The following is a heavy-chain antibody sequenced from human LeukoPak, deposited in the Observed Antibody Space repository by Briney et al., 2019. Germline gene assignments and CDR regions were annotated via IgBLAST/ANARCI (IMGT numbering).Heavy chain of an antibody. CDR1: GGSISSYY. V-gene: IGHV4-59*01. D-gene: IGHD2-21*02. CDR3: ASGYCGGACQLGGVDM. J-gene: IGHJ3*02. Sequence: PSETPSLTCTVSGGSISSYYWSWIRQPPGKGLEWIGYIYYSGSTNYNPSLKSRVTISVDTSKNQFSLKLSSVTAADTAVYYCASGYCGGACQLGGVDMWGQGTMVTVSS. CDR2: IYYSGST.